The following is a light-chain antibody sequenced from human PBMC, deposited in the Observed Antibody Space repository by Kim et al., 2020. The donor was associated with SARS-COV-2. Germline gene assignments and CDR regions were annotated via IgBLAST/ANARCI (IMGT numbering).Light chain of an antibody. J-gene: IGKJ2*01. CDR1: QGIYKY. CDR3: QKYDVAPYN. Sequence: IQMTQSPSSLSASVGDRVTITCRASQGIYKYLAWYQQKPGKVPKLLMYDASTLQSGFPSRFSGRGSGTSFTLTISSLQPEDVATYYCQKYDVAPYNFGQGTKLEI. CDR2: DAS. V-gene: IGKV1-27*01.